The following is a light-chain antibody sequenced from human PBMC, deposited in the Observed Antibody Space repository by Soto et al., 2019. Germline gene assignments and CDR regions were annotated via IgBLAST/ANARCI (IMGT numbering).Light chain of an antibody. CDR1: QSISSW. CDR2: DAS. Sequence: DNQMTQSPSTLSESVGDRVTITCRASQSISSWLAWYQQKPGKAPKLLIYDASSLESGVPSRFSGSGSGTEFTLTISSLQPDDFATYYCQQYNSYWTFGQGTKVEIK. J-gene: IGKJ1*01. V-gene: IGKV1-5*01. CDR3: QQYNSYWT.